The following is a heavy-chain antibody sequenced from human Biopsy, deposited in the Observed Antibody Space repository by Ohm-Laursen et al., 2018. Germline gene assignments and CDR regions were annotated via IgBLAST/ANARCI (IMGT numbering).Heavy chain of an antibody. CDR2: IYYSGST. V-gene: IGHV4-59*01. J-gene: IGHJ4*02. Sequence: TLSLTCTVSGVSIGSFFWSWTRQPPGKGLEWIGYIYYSGSTNFNPSLRSRVTISVDRSKNQFSLELSPVTAADTAVYYCARVGAGAPSIDYFDYWGQGALVTVSS. CDR3: ARVGAGAPSIDYFDY. D-gene: IGHD1-26*01. CDR1: GVSIGSFF.